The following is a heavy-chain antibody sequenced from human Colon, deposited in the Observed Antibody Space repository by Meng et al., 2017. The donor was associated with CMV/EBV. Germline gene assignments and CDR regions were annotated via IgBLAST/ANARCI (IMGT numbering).Heavy chain of an antibody. V-gene: IGHV3-48*03. Sequence: GESLKISCAVSGFNFITYEMNWVRQAPGKGLEWVASITSSGSTSYYAEAVRGRFTISRDNAKNSLYLEMKSLRGDDTAVYYCARDRVFDYWGQGALVTVSS. CDR1: GFNFITYE. CDR3: ARDRVFDY. CDR2: ITSSGSTS. J-gene: IGHJ4*02.